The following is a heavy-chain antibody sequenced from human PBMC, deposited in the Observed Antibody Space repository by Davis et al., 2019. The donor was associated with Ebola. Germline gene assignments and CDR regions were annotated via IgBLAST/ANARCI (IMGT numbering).Heavy chain of an antibody. Sequence: MPGGSLRLSCAVYGGSFSGYFWSWIRQPPGKGLEWIGEINHSGSTNYNPSLKSRVTISVDKSKNQFSLKLSSVTAADTAVYYCARDSPITGTILWGQGTLVTVSS. CDR2: INHSGST. V-gene: IGHV4-34*01. J-gene: IGHJ4*02. CDR1: GGSFSGYF. D-gene: IGHD1-7*01. CDR3: ARDSPITGTIL.